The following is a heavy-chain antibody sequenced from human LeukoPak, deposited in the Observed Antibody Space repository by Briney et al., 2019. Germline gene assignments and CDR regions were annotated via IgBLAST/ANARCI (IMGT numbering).Heavy chain of an antibody. J-gene: IGHJ4*02. D-gene: IGHD2-15*01. Sequence: GGSLRLSCAASGFTFSSSAMSWVRQAPGKGLEWVSAISGSGGSTYYADSVKGRFTISRDNSKNTLYLQMNSLRAEDTAVYYCAKDPPGYCSGGSCGNFDYWGQGTLVTVSS. CDR3: AKDPPGYCSGGSCGNFDY. V-gene: IGHV3-23*01. CDR2: ISGSGGST. CDR1: GFTFSSSA.